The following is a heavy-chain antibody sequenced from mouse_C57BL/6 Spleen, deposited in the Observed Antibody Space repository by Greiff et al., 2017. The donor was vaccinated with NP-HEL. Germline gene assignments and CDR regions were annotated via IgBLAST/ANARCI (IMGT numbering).Heavy chain of an antibody. J-gene: IGHJ3*01. V-gene: IGHV1-18*01. CDR3: ARGLTGRWFAY. Sequence: EVQLQQSGPDLVKPGASVKIPCKASGYTFTDYNMDWVNQSHGKSLEWIADINPNNSGTIYTQKFKGKATLTVDKSSSTAYMELRSLTSEDTAVYYCARGLTGRWFAYWGQGTLVTVSA. CDR1: GYTFTDYN. D-gene: IGHD4-1*01. CDR2: INPNNSGT.